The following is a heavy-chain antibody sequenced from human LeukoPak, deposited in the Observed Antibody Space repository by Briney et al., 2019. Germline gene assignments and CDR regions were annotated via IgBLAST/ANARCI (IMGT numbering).Heavy chain of an antibody. CDR2: IYTSGST. CDR3: ARDPWYYDSSGI. V-gene: IGHV4-61*02. CDR1: GGSISSGSYY. J-gene: IGHJ3*02. D-gene: IGHD3-22*01. Sequence: SQTLSLTCTVSGGSISSGSYYWRWLRQPAGKGLEWIGRIYTSGSTNYNPSLKSRVTISVDTSKNQFSLKLSSVTAADTAVYYCARDPWYYDSSGIWGQGTMVTVSS.